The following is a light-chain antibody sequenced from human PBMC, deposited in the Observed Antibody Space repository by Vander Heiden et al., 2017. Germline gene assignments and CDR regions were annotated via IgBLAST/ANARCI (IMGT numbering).Light chain of an antibody. CDR3: QQYENTPPA. CDR1: QSVSSN. Sequence: DIVTTQSPASLSGSAGERVTITCRASQSVSSNLAWYQQKPGKAPKLLIYAASTWQSGIPARFSGSGSGTDFTLTISSLQSEDFAAYYCQQYENTPPAFGRGTKVEIK. V-gene: IGKV3-15*01. J-gene: IGKJ1*01. CDR2: AAS.